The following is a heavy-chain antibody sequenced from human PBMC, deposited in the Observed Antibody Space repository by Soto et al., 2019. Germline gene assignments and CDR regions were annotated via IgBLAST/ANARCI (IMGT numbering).Heavy chain of an antibody. CDR1: GGSISSYY. V-gene: IGHV4-59*01. J-gene: IGHJ6*02. CDR3: ARYKSNYYYGMDV. Sequence: QVQLQESGPGLVKPSETLSLTCTVSGGSISSYYWSWIRQPPGKGLEWIGYIYYSGITNYNPSLKSRVTISVDTSNTLFSLTLSSVTAADTAVYYCARYKSNYYYGMDVWGQGTTVTVSS. CDR2: IYYSGIT. D-gene: IGHD1-20*01.